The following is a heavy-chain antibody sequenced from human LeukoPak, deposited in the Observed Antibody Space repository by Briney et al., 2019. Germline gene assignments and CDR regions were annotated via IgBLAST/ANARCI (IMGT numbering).Heavy chain of an antibody. V-gene: IGHV3-23*01. Sequence: GGSLRLSCVASGFTFSSYAMSWVRQAPGKGLEWVSAICGSGTGTYYADSVKGRFALSRDNSKNTLYLQMSSLRAEDTAIYYCAKDSAKRGAHDYWGQGTLVTVSS. CDR3: AKDSAKRGAHDY. CDR1: GFTFSSYA. J-gene: IGHJ4*02. D-gene: IGHD3-10*01. CDR2: ICGSGTGT.